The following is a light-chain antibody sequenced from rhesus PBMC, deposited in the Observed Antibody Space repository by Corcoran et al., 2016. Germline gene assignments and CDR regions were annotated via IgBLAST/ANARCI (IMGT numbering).Light chain of an antibody. J-gene: IGKJ1*01. CDR1: QDISNY. Sequence: DIQMTQSPSSLSASVGDTVTITWRASQDISNYLAWYQQKPGKAPRPLIYSASNLESGVPARVSGTGSGTDFTLTISSLQPEDFAIYYCQQLNTSPWTFGRGTKVDIK. CDR2: SAS. CDR3: QQLNTSPWT. V-gene: IGKV1S14*01.